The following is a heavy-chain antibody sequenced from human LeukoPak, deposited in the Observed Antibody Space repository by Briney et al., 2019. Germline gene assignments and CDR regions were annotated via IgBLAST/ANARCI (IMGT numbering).Heavy chain of an antibody. Sequence: SETLSLTCTVSGGSISSYYWSWIRQPAGKGLEWIGRIYTSGSTNYNPSLKSRVTMSVDTSKNQFSLKLSSVTAADTAVYYCAREWYYYGSGSFWFDPWGQGTLVTVSS. J-gene: IGHJ5*02. CDR3: AREWYYYGSGSFWFDP. CDR2: IYTSGST. CDR1: GGSISSYY. V-gene: IGHV4-4*07. D-gene: IGHD3-10*01.